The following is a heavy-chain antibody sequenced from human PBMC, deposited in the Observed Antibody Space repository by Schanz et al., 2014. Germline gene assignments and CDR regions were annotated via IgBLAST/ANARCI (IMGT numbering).Heavy chain of an antibody. CDR1: GYSFTTYG. CDR3: ATGPHIVVAFDY. J-gene: IGHJ4*02. D-gene: IGHD2-21*01. CDR2: INPSGGST. Sequence: QVQLVQSAPEVKKPGASVKVSCKASGYSFTTYGLNWVRQAPGQGLEWMGIINPSGGSTSYAQKFRGRVTMTRDTSTSTVYMELRSLTSEDTAVYYCATGPHIVVAFDYWGQGTLVTVSS. V-gene: IGHV1-46*01.